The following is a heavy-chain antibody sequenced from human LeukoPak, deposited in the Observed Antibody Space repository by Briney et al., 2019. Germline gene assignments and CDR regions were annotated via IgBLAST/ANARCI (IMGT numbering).Heavy chain of an antibody. V-gene: IGHV3-53*01. Sequence: GGSLRLSCAASGFTVSSNYMSWVRQPPGKGLEWVSVLYTDGRTFYADSAKGRFTISGDNSKNTLYLQMNSLRADETAVYFCARGAYGSSGYYSAWGQGTLVTVSS. CDR1: GFTVSSNY. CDR3: ARGAYGSSGYYSA. J-gene: IGHJ5*02. D-gene: IGHD3-22*01. CDR2: LYTDGRT.